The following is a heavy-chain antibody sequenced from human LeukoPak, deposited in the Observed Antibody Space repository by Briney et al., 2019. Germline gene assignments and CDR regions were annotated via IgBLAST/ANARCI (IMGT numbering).Heavy chain of an antibody. CDR1: GFTFSTYG. V-gene: IGHV3-33*01. D-gene: IGHD1-1*01. Sequence: PGRSLRLSCAASGFTFSTYGMHWVRQAPGKGLEWVAAAWYDGSKGYYADSVKGRFTIPRDNSKDTLDLQMNSLRAEDTAVYYCARVREQLEWYFYYWGQGTLVTVSS. CDR3: ARVREQLEWYFYY. CDR2: AWYDGSKG. J-gene: IGHJ4*02.